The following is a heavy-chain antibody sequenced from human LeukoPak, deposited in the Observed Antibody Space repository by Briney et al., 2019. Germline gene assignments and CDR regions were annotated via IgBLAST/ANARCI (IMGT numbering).Heavy chain of an antibody. CDR2: IYYSKNT. D-gene: IGHD5-18*01. V-gene: IGHV4-39*01. CDR1: GGSISSSSAY. J-gene: IGHJ4*02. Sequence: SETLSLTCTVSGGSISSSSAYWGWIRQPPGKGLEWIGSIYYSKNTYYNPSLKSRVTISADTSKNQFSLTLGSLSATDTAVYYCVSPRGFSYGYFDYWGQGTLVTVS. CDR3: VSPRGFSYGYFDY.